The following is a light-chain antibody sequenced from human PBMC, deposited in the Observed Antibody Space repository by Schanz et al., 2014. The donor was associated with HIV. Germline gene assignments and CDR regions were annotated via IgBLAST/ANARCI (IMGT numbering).Light chain of an antibody. V-gene: IGLV1-51*01. CDR3: GTWDTSLGDWV. CDR1: NSNIGAAYD. Sequence: QSVLTQPPSVSGAPGQRVTISCTGSNSNIGAAYDVHWYQQLPGTAPKLLIYDNNKRPSGIPDRFSGSKSGTSATLGITGLQTGDEADYFCGTWDTSLGDWVFGGGTKLTVL. J-gene: IGLJ3*02. CDR2: DNN.